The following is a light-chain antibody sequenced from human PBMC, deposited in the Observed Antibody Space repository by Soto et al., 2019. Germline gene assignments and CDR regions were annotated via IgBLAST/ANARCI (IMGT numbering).Light chain of an antibody. CDR2: GNS. J-gene: IGLJ3*02. CDR1: SSNIGAGYD. V-gene: IGLV1-40*01. Sequence: QSVLRQPPSVSGAPGQRVTISCTGSSSNIGAGYDVHWYQQLPGTAPKLLIYGNSNRPSGVPDRFSGSKSGTSASLAITGLQAEDEADYYCQSYDSSLSGWMFGGGTKLTVL. CDR3: QSYDSSLSGWM.